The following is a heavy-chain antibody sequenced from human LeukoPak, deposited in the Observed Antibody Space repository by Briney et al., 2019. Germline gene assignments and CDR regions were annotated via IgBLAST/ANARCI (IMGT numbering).Heavy chain of an antibody. CDR3: ARVRSYGYCSSTSCHRGWFDP. CDR2: INPNSGGT. Sequence: ASVKVSCKASGYTFTGYYMHWVRQAPRQGLEWMGWINPNSGGTNYAQKFQGRVTMTRDTSISTAYMELSRLRSDDTAVYYCARVRSYGYCSSTSCHRGWFDPWGQGTLVTVSS. J-gene: IGHJ5*02. D-gene: IGHD2-2*01. V-gene: IGHV1-2*02. CDR1: GYTFTGYY.